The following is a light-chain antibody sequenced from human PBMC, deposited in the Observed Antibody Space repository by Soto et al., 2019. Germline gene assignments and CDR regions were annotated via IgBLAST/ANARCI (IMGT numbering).Light chain of an antibody. CDR2: GAF. J-gene: IGKJ4*01. Sequence: EIVMTQSPATLSVSPGERATLSCRASQSVSYNLAWYQQKPGQGPRLLIYGAFTRATGIPARFSGRGSGTEFPLTISSLQSEDFGVYYCQQYKNWPPLTFGGGTKVEIK. CDR3: QQYKNWPPLT. CDR1: QSVSYN. V-gene: IGKV3-15*01.